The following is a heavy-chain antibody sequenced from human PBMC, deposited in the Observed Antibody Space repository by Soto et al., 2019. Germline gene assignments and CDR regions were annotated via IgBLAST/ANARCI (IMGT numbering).Heavy chain of an antibody. D-gene: IGHD6-19*01. CDR3: ARDGRSSYSSGWYYFDY. Sequence: VKVSCKASGXTFTSYYXXXXXQAPGQGLEWXGIINPSGGSTSYVQKFQGRVTMTRDTSTSTXYKELSSLRSEDTAVYHCARDGRSSYSSGWYYFDYWGQGTLVTVSS. V-gene: IGHV1-46*01. J-gene: IGHJ4*02. CDR2: INPSGGST. CDR1: GXTFTSYY.